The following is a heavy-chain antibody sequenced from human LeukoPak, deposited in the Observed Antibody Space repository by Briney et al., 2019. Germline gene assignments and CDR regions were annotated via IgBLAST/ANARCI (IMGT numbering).Heavy chain of an antibody. CDR3: ARRRTMFGYFAGEFDY. D-gene: IGHD3-10*02. Sequence: PSETLSLTCTVSCGSISSSSYYWGWIRQPPGKGLEWIGSIYYSGSTNNSPSLKSRVTISVDTSKNQFSLKLSSVTAADTAVYYCARRRTMFGYFAGEFDYWGQGTLVTVSS. V-gene: IGHV4-39*01. CDR2: IYYSGST. J-gene: IGHJ4*02. CDR1: CGSISSSSYY.